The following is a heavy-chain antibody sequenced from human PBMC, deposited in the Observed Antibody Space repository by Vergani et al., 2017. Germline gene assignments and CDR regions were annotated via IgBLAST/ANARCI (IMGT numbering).Heavy chain of an antibody. CDR3: ARQSIAAPAALEP. CDR2: IYPGDSDT. V-gene: IGHV5-51*01. J-gene: IGHJ5*02. Sequence: EVQLVQSGAEVKKPGESLKISCKGSGYSFASYWIGWVRQVPGKGLEWMGIIYPGDSDTRYSPSFQGQVTSSADKSISAAYLQWRSLKASDTAMYDCARQSIAAPAALEPWGQGTLVTVSS. CDR1: GYSFASYW. D-gene: IGHD6-6*01.